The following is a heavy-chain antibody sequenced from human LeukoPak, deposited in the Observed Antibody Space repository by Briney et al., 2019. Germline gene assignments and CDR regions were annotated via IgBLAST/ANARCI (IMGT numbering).Heavy chain of an antibody. Sequence: GSLRLSCAASGFTFSDYSMNWVRQAPGKGLEWVSYISSSPSIMYYADSVKGRFTISRDNAKNSLYLQMNSLRDEDTAVYYCARDPLTSGSCIDYWGQGILVTVSS. CDR1: GFTFSDYS. CDR3: ARDPLTSGSCIDY. J-gene: IGHJ4*01. CDR2: ISSSPSIM. V-gene: IGHV3-48*02. D-gene: IGHD3-10*01.